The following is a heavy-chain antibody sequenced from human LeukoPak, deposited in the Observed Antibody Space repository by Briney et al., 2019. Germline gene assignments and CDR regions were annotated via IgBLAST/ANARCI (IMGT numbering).Heavy chain of an antibody. Sequence: SVKVSCKASGGTFSSYAISWVRQAPGQGLEWMGGIIPIFGTANYAQKFQGRVTITADESTSTAYMELSSLRSEETAVYYCASTLSGNYYYGMDVWGQGTTVTVSS. D-gene: IGHD3-10*01. V-gene: IGHV1-69*13. CDR3: ASTLSGNYYYGMDV. CDR2: IIPIFGTA. J-gene: IGHJ6*02. CDR1: GGTFSSYA.